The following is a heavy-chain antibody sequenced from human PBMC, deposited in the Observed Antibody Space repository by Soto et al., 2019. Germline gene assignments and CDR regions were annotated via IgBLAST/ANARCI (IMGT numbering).Heavy chain of an antibody. CDR2: ISYDGSHK. V-gene: IGHV3-30-3*01. D-gene: IGHD2-15*01. CDR1: GFTFSTFA. Sequence: QVQLVESGGGVVQPGRSLRLSCAASGFTFSTFAMYWVRQAPGKGLEWVTVISYDGSHKYYADSVKGRFTISRDNSKNTLYLQMNNLRAEDSAVYFCARDYSYQRAMDVWGQGTTVAVSS. J-gene: IGHJ6*02. CDR3: ARDYSYQRAMDV.